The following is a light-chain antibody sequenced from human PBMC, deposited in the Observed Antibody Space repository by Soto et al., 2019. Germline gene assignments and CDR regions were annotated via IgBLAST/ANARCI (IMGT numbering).Light chain of an antibody. CDR2: GDN. CDR1: SSNIGSFYD. V-gene: IGLV1-40*01. CDR3: QSYDNSLSHVV. J-gene: IGLJ2*01. Sequence: QSVLTQPPSVSGAPGQRVTIPSTGSSSNIGSFYDVHWYQQLPGTVPKLLIYGDNNRPSGVPDRFSGSKSGTSASLAITGLQPEDEADYYCQSYDNSLSHVVFGGGTKLTVL.